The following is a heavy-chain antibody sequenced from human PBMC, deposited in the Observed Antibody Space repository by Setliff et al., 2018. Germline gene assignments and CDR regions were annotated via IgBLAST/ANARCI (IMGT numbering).Heavy chain of an antibody. Sequence: SETLSLTCAVSGYSISSGFSWVWIRQSPGKGMEWIGRILVSGDTYYNPALNSRVTISADTSKNQFSLNLSAVTDADTAVYYCARDNRARQYMDVWGKGTTVTVSS. D-gene: IGHD3-10*01. V-gene: IGHV4-38-2*02. CDR2: ILVSGDT. CDR3: ARDNRARQYMDV. CDR1: GYSISSGFS. J-gene: IGHJ6*03.